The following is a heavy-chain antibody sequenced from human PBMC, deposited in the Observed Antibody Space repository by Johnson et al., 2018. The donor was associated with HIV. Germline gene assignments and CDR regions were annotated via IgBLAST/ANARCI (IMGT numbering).Heavy chain of an antibody. Sequence: VQLVESGGNVVQPGRSQRLSCAASGFTFSDYSMHWVRQAPGKGLEWVAIISNDGSNTYYVDSVKGRFTISRDNAKNSLYLQMNTLRAEDTAVYYCARDAVISSGWYNVDAFDIWGQGTMVTVSS. CDR2: ISNDGSNT. CDR3: ARDAVISSGWYNVDAFDI. J-gene: IGHJ3*02. D-gene: IGHD6-19*01. CDR1: GFTFSDYS. V-gene: IGHV3-30*07.